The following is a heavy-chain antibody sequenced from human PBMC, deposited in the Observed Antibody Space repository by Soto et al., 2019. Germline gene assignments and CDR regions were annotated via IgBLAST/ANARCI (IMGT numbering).Heavy chain of an antibody. V-gene: IGHV4-34*01. CDR1: GGSLSGYK. CDR2: INQSEST. CDR3: ARGNYDSSGLEGYYFDY. D-gene: IGHD3-22*01. Sequence: QVQLQQWGAGLLKPSETLSLTCAVYGGSLSGYKWSWIRKPPGKGLEWIGEINQSESTNYNPSLKSRVTISVDTAKNQFSLKLCSVTAADTAVYYCARGNYDSSGLEGYYFDYWGQGTLVTVSS. J-gene: IGHJ4*02.